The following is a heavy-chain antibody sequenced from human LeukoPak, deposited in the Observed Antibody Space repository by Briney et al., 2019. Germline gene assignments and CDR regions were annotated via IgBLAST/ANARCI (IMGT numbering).Heavy chain of an antibody. CDR3: ARVRYDSSGYYYAD. V-gene: IGHV4-59*01. CDR1: GGSISSYY. Sequence: SETLSPTCTVSGGSISSYYWSWIRQPPGKGLEWIGYIYYSGSTNYNPSLKSRVTISVDTSKNQFSLKLSSVTAADTAVYYCARVRYDSSGYYYADWGQGTLVTVSS. CDR2: IYYSGST. J-gene: IGHJ4*02. D-gene: IGHD3-22*01.